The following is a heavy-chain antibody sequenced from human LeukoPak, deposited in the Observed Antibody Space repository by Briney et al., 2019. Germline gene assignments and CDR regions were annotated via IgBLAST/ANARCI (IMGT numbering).Heavy chain of an antibody. CDR2: INPNRGNT. J-gene: IGHJ4*02. D-gene: IGHD2-15*01. CDR1: GYTFTSYD. CDR3: ARAQLRYCSGGSCYSLGY. V-gene: IGHV1-8*01. Sequence: ASVTVSCTASGYTFTSYDSNWVRQAPGQGLEWMGWINPNRGNTGYAKKSQGRVTMTRNTSISTAYMELSSLRSEDTAVYYCARAQLRYCSGGSCYSLGYWGQGTLVTVSS.